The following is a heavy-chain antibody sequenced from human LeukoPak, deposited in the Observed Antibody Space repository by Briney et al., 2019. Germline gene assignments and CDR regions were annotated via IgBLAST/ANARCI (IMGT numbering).Heavy chain of an antibody. D-gene: IGHD3-3*01. CDR2: IYTSGST. CDR1: GGSISSGSYY. Sequence: SQTLSLTCTVSGGSISSGSYYWSWIRQPAGKGLEWIGRIYTSGSTNYNPFLKSRVTISVDTSKNQFSLKLSSVTAADTAVYYCARAVMEWLFLDIWGQGTMVTVSS. J-gene: IGHJ3*02. CDR3: ARAVMEWLFLDI. V-gene: IGHV4-61*02.